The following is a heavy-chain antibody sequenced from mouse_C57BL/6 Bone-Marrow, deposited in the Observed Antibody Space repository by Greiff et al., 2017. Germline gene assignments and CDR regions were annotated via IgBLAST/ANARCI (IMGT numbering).Heavy chain of an antibody. CDR3: TSGTA. Sequence: VQVVESGGGLVQPGGSMKLSCVASGFTFSNYWMNWVRQSPEKGLEWVAQIRLKSDNYATHYAESVKGRFTISRDDSKSSVYLQMNNLRAEDTGIYYCTSGTAWGQGTTLTVSS. V-gene: IGHV6-3*01. D-gene: IGHD3-3*01. CDR1: GFTFSNYW. CDR2: IRLKSDNYAT. J-gene: IGHJ2*01.